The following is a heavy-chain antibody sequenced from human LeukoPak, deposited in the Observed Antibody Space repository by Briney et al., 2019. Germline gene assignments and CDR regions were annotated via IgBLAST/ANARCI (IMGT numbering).Heavy chain of an antibody. J-gene: IGHJ6*03. V-gene: IGHV4-59*01. D-gene: IGHD2-2*01. CDR1: GGSISSYY. CDR2: IYYSGST. Sequence: SETLSLTCTVSGGSISSYYWSWIRQPPGKGLEWIGYIYYSGSTNYNPSLKSRVTISVDTPKNQFSLKLSSVTAADTAVYYCAREWRVVVVPAAISYYYYYYMDVWGKGTTVTVSS. CDR3: AREWRVVVVPAAISYYYYYYMDV.